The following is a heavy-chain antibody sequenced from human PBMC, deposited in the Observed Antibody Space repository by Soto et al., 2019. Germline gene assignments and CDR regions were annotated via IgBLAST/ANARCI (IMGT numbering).Heavy chain of an antibody. CDR2: IYHSGST. D-gene: IGHD1-20*01. CDR3: ARAVSISYGMDV. CDR1: GGSIISGGYS. V-gene: IGHV4-30-2*01. J-gene: IGHJ6*02. Sequence: PSETLSLTCAVSGGSIISGGYSWSWIRQPPGKGLEWIGYIYHSGSTYYNPSLKSRVTISVDRSKNQFSLKLSSVTAADTAVYYCARAVSISYGMDVWGQGTTVTVSS.